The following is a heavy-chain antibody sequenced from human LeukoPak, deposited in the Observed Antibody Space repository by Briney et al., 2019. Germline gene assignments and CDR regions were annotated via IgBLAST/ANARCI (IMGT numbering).Heavy chain of an antibody. Sequence: PGGSLRLSCAASGFTFWSYGMHWVRQAPSKGLEWVAVIWYDGSNKYYADSVKGRFTISRDNSKNTVYLQMNSLRVEDKAVYYCARVEGGGYAVDYWGQGTLVTVSS. CDR1: GFTFWSYG. V-gene: IGHV3-33*01. CDR3: ARVEGGGYAVDY. CDR2: IWYDGSNK. J-gene: IGHJ4*02. D-gene: IGHD5-12*01.